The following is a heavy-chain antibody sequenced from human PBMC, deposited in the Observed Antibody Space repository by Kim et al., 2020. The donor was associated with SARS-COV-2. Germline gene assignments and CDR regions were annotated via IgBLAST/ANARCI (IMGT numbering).Heavy chain of an antibody. CDR1: GFTFSSYG. CDR3: AKDHDFWSVYPDY. D-gene: IGHD3-3*01. CDR2: ISYDGSNK. Sequence: GGSLRLSCAASGFTFSSYGMHWVRQAPGKGLEWVAVISYDGSNKYYADSVKGRFTISRDNSKNTLYLQMNSLRAEDTAVYYCAKDHDFWSVYPDYWGQGT. J-gene: IGHJ4*02. V-gene: IGHV3-30*18.